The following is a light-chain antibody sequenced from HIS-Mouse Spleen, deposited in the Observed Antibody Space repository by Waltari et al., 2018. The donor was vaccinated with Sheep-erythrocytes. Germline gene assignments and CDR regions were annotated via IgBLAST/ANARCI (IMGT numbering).Light chain of an antibody. Sequence: DIVMTQSPDSLAVSLGERATINCKSSQSVLYSSNNKNYLAWYQQKPGQPPKLLIYWASTREYGVPDRFSGSGSGTDFTLTISSLQAEDVAVYYCQQYHSTPLTFGGGTKVEIK. CDR1: QSVLYSSNNKNY. J-gene: IGKJ4*01. CDR2: WAS. V-gene: IGKV4-1*01. CDR3: QQYHSTPLT.